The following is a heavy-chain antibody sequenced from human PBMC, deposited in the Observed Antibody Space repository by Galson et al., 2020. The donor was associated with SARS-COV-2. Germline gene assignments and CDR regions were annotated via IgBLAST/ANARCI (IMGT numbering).Heavy chain of an antibody. D-gene: IGHD4-17*01. J-gene: IGHJ4*02. CDR1: GFTFSDYY. V-gene: IGHV3-11*06. CDR3: ARDPGYGGNSGPSY. Sequence: GESLKISCVASGFTFSDYYMSWIRQAPGKGLEWVSYISSSSSYTNYAASVKGRFTISRDNAKNSLYLQMNSLRAEDTAVYYCARDPGYGGNSGPSYWGQGTLVTVSS. CDR2: ISSSSSYT.